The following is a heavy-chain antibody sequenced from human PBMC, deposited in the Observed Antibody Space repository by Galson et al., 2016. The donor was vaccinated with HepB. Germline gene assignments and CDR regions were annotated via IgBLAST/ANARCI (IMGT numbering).Heavy chain of an antibody. V-gene: IGHV4-30-2*01. CDR2: IYHSGRT. Sequence: LSLTCVVSGGSISSGGYYWSWIRQPPGKGLEWIGDIYHSGRTNYNPSLKSRVTISVDRSKNQFSLNLSSVTAADTAVYYCARSRSIAAVAELSYYFDYWGQGTLVTVSS. CDR3: ARSRSIAAVAELSYYFDY. CDR1: GGSISSGGYY. D-gene: IGHD6-13*01. J-gene: IGHJ4*02.